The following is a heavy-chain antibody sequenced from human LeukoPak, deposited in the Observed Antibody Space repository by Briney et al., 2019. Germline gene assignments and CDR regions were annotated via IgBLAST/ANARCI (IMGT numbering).Heavy chain of an antibody. Sequence: SETLSLTCTVSGGSISSGGYYWSWIRQHPGKGLEWIGYIYYSGSTYYNPSLKSRVTISVDTSKNQFSLKLSSVTAADTAVYYCASREGRGYYYDSSGYYINWGQGTLVTVSS. V-gene: IGHV4-31*03. D-gene: IGHD3-22*01. CDR3: ASREGRGYYYDSSGYYIN. CDR1: GGSISSGGYY. CDR2: IYYSGST. J-gene: IGHJ4*02.